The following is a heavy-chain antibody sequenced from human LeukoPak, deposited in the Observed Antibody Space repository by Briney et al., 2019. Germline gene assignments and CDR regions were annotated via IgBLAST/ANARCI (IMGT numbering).Heavy chain of an antibody. CDR1: GFTFSNYE. CDR3: ARASVGFDY. V-gene: IGHV3-48*03. J-gene: IGHJ4*02. Sequence: SGGSLRLSCAASGFTFSNYEMNWVRQAPGKGLEWVSYISSSGTAIYYADSVKGRFTISRDNAKNSLYLQIDSLRAEDTAVYYCARASVGFDYWSQGTLVTVSS. CDR2: ISSSGTAI. D-gene: IGHD1-26*01.